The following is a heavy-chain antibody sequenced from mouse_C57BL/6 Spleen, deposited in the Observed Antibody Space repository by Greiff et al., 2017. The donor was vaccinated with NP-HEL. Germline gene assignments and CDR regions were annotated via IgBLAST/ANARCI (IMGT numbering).Heavy chain of an antibody. Sequence: VQRVESGPGLVQPSQSLSITCTVSGFSLTSYGVHWVRQSPGKGLEWLGVIWSGGSTDYNAAFISRLSISKDNSKSQVFFKMNSLQADDTAIYYCARPLYDYGGFAYWGQGTLVTVSA. J-gene: IGHJ3*01. CDR1: GFSLTSYG. V-gene: IGHV2-2*01. CDR2: IWSGGST. D-gene: IGHD2-4*01. CDR3: ARPLYDYGGFAY.